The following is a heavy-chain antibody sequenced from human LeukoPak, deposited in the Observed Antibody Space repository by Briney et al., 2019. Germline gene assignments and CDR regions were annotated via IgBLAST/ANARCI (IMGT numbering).Heavy chain of an antibody. CDR1: GGPISSYY. CDR2: IYTSGSA. D-gene: IGHD3-22*01. CDR3: ARAGDYYDSSGYLDY. V-gene: IGHV4-4*07. J-gene: IGHJ4*02. Sequence: SETLSLTCTVSGGPISSYYWSWIRQPAGKGLEWIGRIYTSGSANYNPPLKSRVTISVDTSKNQFSLKLSSVTAADTAVYYCARAGDYYDSSGYLDYWGQGTLVTVSS.